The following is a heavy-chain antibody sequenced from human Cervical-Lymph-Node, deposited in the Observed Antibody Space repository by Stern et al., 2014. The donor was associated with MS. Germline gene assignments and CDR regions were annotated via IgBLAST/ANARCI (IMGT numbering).Heavy chain of an antibody. CDR2: ISSSTSTI. Sequence: EVQLVESGGGLVQPGGSLRLSCAASGFTFSSYSMNWVRQAPGKGLEWVSYISSSTSTIYYADSVKGRFTISRDNAKNSLYLQMNSLRVEDTAVYYCASAYYYDSRSRLDAFDLWGQGTMVTVSS. V-gene: IGHV3-48*01. CDR3: ASAYYYDSRSRLDAFDL. D-gene: IGHD3-22*01. CDR1: GFTFSSYS. J-gene: IGHJ3*01.